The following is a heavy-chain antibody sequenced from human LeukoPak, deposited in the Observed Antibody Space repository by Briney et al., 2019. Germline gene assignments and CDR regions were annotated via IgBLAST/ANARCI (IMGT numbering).Heavy chain of an antibody. CDR3: ARGVFN. D-gene: IGHD3-10*01. V-gene: IGHV3-53*01. CDR1: GFTFSNYE. J-gene: IGHJ4*02. CDR2: IYSGGST. Sequence: GGSLRLSCAASGFTFSNYEMNWVRQAPGKGLEWVSVIYSGGSTYYADSVKGRFTSSRDNSKNTLYLQMNSLRAEDTAVYYCARGVFNWGQGTLVTVSS.